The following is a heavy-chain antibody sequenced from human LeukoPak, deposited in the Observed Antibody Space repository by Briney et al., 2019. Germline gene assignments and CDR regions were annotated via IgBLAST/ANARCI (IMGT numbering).Heavy chain of an antibody. D-gene: IGHD3-22*01. CDR3: ARGWHYYDSSGYYCWFDP. J-gene: IGHJ5*02. V-gene: IGHV4-31*03. CDR1: GGSLSSGGYY. Sequence: SQTLSLTCTVSGGSLSSGGYYWSWIRQHPGKGLEWIGYIYYSGSTYYNPSLKSRVTISVDTSKNQFSLRLSSVTAADTAVYYCARGWHYYDSSGYYCWFDPWGQGTLVTVSS. CDR2: IYYSGST.